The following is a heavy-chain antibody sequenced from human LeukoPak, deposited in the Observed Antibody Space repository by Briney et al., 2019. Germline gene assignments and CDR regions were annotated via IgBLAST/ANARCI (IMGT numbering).Heavy chain of an antibody. J-gene: IGHJ4*02. CDR3: ARGQFSGSYLEY. Sequence: GGSLRLSCAASGFTFSSYAMSWVRQAPGKGLEWVSAISGSGGSTYYADSVKGRFTISRDNSKNTLYLQMNSLRAEDTAVYYCARGQFSGSYLEYWGQGTLVTVSS. CDR2: ISGSGGST. D-gene: IGHD1-26*01. CDR1: GFTFSSYA. V-gene: IGHV3-23*01.